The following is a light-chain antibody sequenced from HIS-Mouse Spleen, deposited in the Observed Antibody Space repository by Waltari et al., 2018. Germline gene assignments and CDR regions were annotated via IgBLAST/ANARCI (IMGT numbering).Light chain of an antibody. CDR3: QVWDSSSDHVV. Sequence: SYVLTQPPSVSVAPGTTARLTCGGNNIGSQSVHWYQQKPGQAPVLVVYDDSDRPSGIPERFSGSNSGNTATLTISRVEAGDEADYYCQVWDSSSDHVVFGGGTKLTVL. J-gene: IGLJ2*01. CDR2: DDS. CDR1: NIGSQS. V-gene: IGLV3-21*03.